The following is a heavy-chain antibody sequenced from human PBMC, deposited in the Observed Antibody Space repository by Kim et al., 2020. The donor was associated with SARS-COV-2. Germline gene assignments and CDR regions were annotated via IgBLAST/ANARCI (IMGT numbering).Heavy chain of an antibody. CDR2: LNSDGSNT. V-gene: IGHV3-74*01. J-gene: IGHJ3*02. CDR3: ARGSNRFDAFDI. CDR1: GFIFSSYW. Sequence: GGSLRLSCAASGFIFSSYWIHWVRQPPGKGLVWVSRLNSDGSNTNYADSVKGRFTISRDNAKHTLYLQMNSLRVEDTAVYYCARGSNRFDAFDIWGQGTMVTVSS.